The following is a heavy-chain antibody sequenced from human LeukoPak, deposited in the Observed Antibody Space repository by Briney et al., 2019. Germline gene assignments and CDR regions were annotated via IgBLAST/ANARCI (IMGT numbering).Heavy chain of an antibody. CDR3: ARAVPPGAYYYDSSGYYATDWYFDL. J-gene: IGHJ2*01. CDR1: GFTFSSYW. V-gene: IGHV3-7*01. D-gene: IGHD3-22*01. CDR2: IKQDGSEK. Sequence: PGGSLRLSCAASGFTFSSYWMSWVRQAPGKGLEWVANIKQDGSEKYYVDSVKGRFTISRDNAKNSLYLQMNSLRAEDTAVYYCARAVPPGAYYYDSSGYYATDWYFDLWGRGTLVTVSS.